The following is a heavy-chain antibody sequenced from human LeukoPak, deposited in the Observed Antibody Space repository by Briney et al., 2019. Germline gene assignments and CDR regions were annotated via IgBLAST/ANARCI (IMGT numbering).Heavy chain of an antibody. V-gene: IGHV4-59*02. CDR3: AGTSGRELLFFSDAFDI. D-gene: IGHD1-26*01. CDR2: VFYSGRT. CDR1: GDSVNSSF. Sequence: PSETLSLTCTVSGDSVNSSFWSWIRQPPGKGLEWIGYVFYSGRTNSNPSLKSRVTMSVDTSKNQFSLKLTSVTAADTAVYYCAGTSGRELLFFSDAFDIWGQGTMVTVSS. J-gene: IGHJ3*02.